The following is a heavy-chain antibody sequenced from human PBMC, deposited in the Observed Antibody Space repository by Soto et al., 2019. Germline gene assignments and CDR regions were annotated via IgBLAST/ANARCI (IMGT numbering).Heavy chain of an antibody. J-gene: IGHJ2*01. Sequence: QVQLVQSGAEVKKPGSSVKVSCKASGGTFSSYAISWVRQAPGQGLEWMGGIIPIFGTANYAQKFQGRVTITADESTSTAYMELSSLRSEDTAVYYCARNARYGSSSGLSIYWYFDLWGRGALVTVSS. CDR2: IIPIFGTA. CDR3: ARNARYGSSSGLSIYWYFDL. D-gene: IGHD6-6*01. V-gene: IGHV1-69*01. CDR1: GGTFSSYA.